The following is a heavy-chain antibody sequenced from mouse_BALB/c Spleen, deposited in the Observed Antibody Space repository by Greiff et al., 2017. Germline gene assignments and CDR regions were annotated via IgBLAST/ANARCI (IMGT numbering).Heavy chain of an antibody. V-gene: IGHV5-17*02. CDR3: ARTRDSRAYYAMDY. Sequence: EVKLVESGGGLVQPGGSRKLSCAASGFTFSSFGMHWVRQAPEKGLEWVAYISSGSSTIYYADTVKGRFTISRDNPKNTLFLQMTSLRSEDTAMYYCARTRDSRAYYAMDYWGQGTSVTVSS. J-gene: IGHJ4*01. CDR2: ISSGSSTI. D-gene: IGHD3-3*01. CDR1: GFTFSSFG.